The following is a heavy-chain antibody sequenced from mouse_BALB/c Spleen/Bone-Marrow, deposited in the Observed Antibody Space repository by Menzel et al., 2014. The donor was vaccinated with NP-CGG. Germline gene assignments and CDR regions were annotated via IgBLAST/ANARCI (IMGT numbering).Heavy chain of an antibody. CDR3: ARGGGNYWYFDV. J-gene: IGHJ1*01. D-gene: IGHD2-1*01. CDR1: GYSITSGYY. V-gene: IGHV3-6*02. Sequence: EVKLLESGPGLVKPSQSLSLTCSVTGYSITSGYYWNWIRQFPGNKLEWMGYISFDSNNNYNPSLKNRISITRDTSKNQFFLKLNSVTTEDTATHYCARGGGNYWYFDVWGAGTTATVSS. CDR2: ISFDSNN.